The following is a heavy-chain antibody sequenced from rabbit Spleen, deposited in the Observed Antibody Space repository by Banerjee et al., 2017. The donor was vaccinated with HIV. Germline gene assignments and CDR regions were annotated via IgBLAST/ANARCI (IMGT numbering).Heavy chain of an antibody. J-gene: IGHJ6*01. V-gene: IGHV1S47*01. CDR3: VRGAGDTWYAGGL. Sequence: QEQLVESGGGLVQPGGSLTLTCTVSGFDISKYGVTWVRQAPGKGLEWIGYIDPIFGISYYATWVNGRFTISSHDAQNTLYLQLSSLTAADTATYFCVRGAGDTWYAGGLWGQGTLVTVS. CDR1: GFDISKYG. D-gene: IGHD2-1*01. CDR2: IDPIFGIS.